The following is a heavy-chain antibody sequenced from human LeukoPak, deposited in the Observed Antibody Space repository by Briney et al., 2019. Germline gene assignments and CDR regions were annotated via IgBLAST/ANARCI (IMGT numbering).Heavy chain of an antibody. D-gene: IGHD3-3*01. CDR3: ARGYDFWSGYSFDY. CDR2: INPNSGGT. V-gene: IGHV1-2*02. CDR1: GYTFTGYY. J-gene: IGHJ4*02. Sequence: ASVKVSCKASGYTFTGYYMHWVRQAPGQGLEWMGWINPNSGGTNYAQKFQGRVTMTRDTSISTAYMELSRLRSDDTAVYYCARGYDFWSGYSFDYWGQGNMVTVSS.